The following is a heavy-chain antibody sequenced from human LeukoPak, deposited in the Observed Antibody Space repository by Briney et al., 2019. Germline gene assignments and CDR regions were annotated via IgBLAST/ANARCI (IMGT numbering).Heavy chain of an antibody. CDR1: GGSFSGYY. D-gene: IGHD3-10*01. J-gene: IGHJ4*02. CDR3: ARTRYYYNSRSYGAPYYFDY. Sequence: SKTLSLTCAVYGGSFSGYYWSWIRQPPGKGLEWIGSIYYSGSTYYNPSLKSRVTISVDTSKNQFSLKLSSVTAADTAVYYCARTRYYYNSRSYGAPYYFDYWGQGTLVTVSS. CDR2: IYYSGST. V-gene: IGHV4-34*01.